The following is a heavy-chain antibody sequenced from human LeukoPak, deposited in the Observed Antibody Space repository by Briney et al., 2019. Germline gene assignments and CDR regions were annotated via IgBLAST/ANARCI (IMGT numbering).Heavy chain of an antibody. CDR3: ARGGYDFVYYYYGMDV. V-gene: IGHV1-2*06. D-gene: IGHD3-3*01. CDR1: GYTFTGYY. J-gene: IGHJ6*02. Sequence: ASVKVSCKASGYTFTGYYMHWVRQAPGQGLEWMGRINPNSGGTNYAQKFQGRVTMTRDTSISTAYMELSRLRSNDTAVYYCARGGYDFVYYYYGMDVWGQGTTVTVSS. CDR2: INPNSGGT.